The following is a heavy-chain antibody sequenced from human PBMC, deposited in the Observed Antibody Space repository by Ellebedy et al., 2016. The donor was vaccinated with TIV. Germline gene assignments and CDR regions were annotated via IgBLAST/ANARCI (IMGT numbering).Heavy chain of an antibody. CDR3: ASLDIVGATTFDY. J-gene: IGHJ4*02. D-gene: IGHD1-26*01. CDR2: IKQDGSEK. CDR1: GFTFSSYW. Sequence: GGSLRLSCAASGFTFSSYWMSWVRQAPGKGLEWVANIKQDGSEKYYVDSVKGRFTISRDNAKNSLYLQMNSLRAEDTAVYYCASLDIVGATTFDYWGQGTLVTVSS. V-gene: IGHV3-7*03.